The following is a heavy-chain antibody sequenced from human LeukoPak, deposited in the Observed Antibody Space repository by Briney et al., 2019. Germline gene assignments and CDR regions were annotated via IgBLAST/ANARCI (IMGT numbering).Heavy chain of an antibody. D-gene: IGHD6-13*01. CDR2: INPNSGGT. J-gene: IGHJ4*02. V-gene: IGHV1-2*06. Sequence: ASVKVSCKASGYTFTGYYMHWVRQAPGQGLEWMGRINPNSGGTNYAQKFQGRVTMTRDTSISTAYMELSRLRSDDTAVYSCARDRGYSSSWYSFDYWGQGTLVTVSS. CDR3: ARDRGYSSSWYSFDY. CDR1: GYTFTGYY.